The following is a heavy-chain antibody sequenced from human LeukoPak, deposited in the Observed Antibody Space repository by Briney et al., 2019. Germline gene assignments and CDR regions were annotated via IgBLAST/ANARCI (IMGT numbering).Heavy chain of an antibody. CDR3: TRHGYSGYDVDY. V-gene: IGHV3-73*01. CDR2: IRSKANSYAT. J-gene: IGHJ4*02. CDR1: GFTFSGSA. Sequence: GGPLKLSCAASGFTFSGSAMHWVRQASGKGLEWVGRIRSKANSYATAYAASVKGRFTISRDDSKNTAYLQMNSLKTEDTAVYYCTRHGYSGYDVDYWGQGTLVTVSS. D-gene: IGHD5-12*01.